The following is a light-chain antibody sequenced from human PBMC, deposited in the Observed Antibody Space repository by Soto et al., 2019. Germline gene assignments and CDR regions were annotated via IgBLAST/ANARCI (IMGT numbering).Light chain of an antibody. CDR2: RTS. V-gene: IGKV3-15*01. J-gene: IGKJ4*01. CDR3: QQYNNWPRAT. CDR1: QSISSN. Sequence: VMTQSPATLSVSPGERETFSWAASQSISSNLAWYQQKPGQAPRLLMFRTSSRATGFPARFSGSGSGTEFNLTISSLQSEDFGVYYCQQYNNWPRATFGGGTKVDIK.